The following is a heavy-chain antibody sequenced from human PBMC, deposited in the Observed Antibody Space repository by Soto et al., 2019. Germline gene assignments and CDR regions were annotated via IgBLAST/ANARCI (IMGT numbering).Heavy chain of an antibody. CDR3: ARDYSDSSGFFGDYYGMDV. CDR2: ISSSGNSI. D-gene: IGHD3-22*01. J-gene: IGHJ6*01. Sequence: PGGSLRLSCAASGFTFSDYYMIWIRQAPGKGLEWVSYISSSGNSIYYADSVKGRFTTSRDSAKNSLYLQMNSLRAEDTAVYYCARDYSDSSGFFGDYYGMDVWGQGTTVTVSS. V-gene: IGHV3-11*01. CDR1: GFTFSDYY.